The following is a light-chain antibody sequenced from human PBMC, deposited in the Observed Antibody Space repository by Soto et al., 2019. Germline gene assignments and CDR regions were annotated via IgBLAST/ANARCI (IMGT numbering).Light chain of an antibody. CDR1: QSVSSN. Sequence: EIVMPQSPATMSVSPGESSTLSCRASQSVSSNLAWYQQKPGQAPRLLIYGASTRATGIPARFSGSGSGTEFTLTISSLQSEDFAVYYCQQYNNWPLWTVGKGNKVDIK. J-gene: IGKJ1*01. CDR2: GAS. V-gene: IGKV3-15*01. CDR3: QQYNNWPLWT.